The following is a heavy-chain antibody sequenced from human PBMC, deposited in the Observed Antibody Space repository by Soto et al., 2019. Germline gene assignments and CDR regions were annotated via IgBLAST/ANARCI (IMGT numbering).Heavy chain of an antibody. D-gene: IGHD1-26*01. V-gene: IGHV4-4*02. J-gene: IGHJ4*02. CDR3: ARDNQGGLDY. Sequence: SETLSLTCAVSSGPIRSGNWWSWVRQPPGKGLEWIGEIYHSGSTNYNPSLKSRVTISVDKSKNQFSLKLSSVTAADTAVYYCARDNQGGLDYWGQGTLVTVSS. CDR1: SGPIRSGNW. CDR2: IYHSGST.